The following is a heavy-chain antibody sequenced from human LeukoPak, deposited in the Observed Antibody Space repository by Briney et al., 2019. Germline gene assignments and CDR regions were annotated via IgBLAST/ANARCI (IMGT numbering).Heavy chain of an antibody. J-gene: IGHJ4*02. CDR1: GFTFSSYA. D-gene: IGHD6-13*01. Sequence: GGSLRLSCAASGFTFSSYAMHWVRQAPGKGLEWMSVISYDGSNKYFADSVKGRFTISRDNAKNTLYLQMSSLKAEDTAVYYCARVPGIAAAGDDYWGEGTLVSVSS. V-gene: IGHV3-30*04. CDR2: ISYDGSNK. CDR3: ARVPGIAAAGDDY.